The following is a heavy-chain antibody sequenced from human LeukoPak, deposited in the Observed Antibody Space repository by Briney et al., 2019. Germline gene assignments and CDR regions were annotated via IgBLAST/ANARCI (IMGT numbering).Heavy chain of an antibody. J-gene: IGHJ4*02. V-gene: IGHV4-59*01. CDR2: IYNSGST. D-gene: IGHD3-3*01. CDR1: GASTSTYY. CDR3: ARAFWSGYIDK. Sequence: PSETLSLTCTVSGASTSTYYWSWVRQPPGKGLEWIGYIYNSGSTNYNPSLKSRVTISADMSKNHFSLNLSSVTAADTGVYYCARAFWSGYIDKWGQGTLVTVSS.